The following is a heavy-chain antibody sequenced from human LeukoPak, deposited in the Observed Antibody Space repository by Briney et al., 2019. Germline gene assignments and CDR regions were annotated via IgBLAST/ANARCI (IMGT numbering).Heavy chain of an antibody. CDR2: ISPSSSTT. CDR1: GFTFNNFG. Sequence: GGSLRLSXAASGFTFNNFGMNWVRQAPGKGLEWISYISPSSSTTYYADSVRGRFTISRDNAKNSVYLQMNSLRAEDTAVYYCARDQVPGYWGQRTLVTVSS. CDR3: ARDQVPGY. J-gene: IGHJ4*02. V-gene: IGHV3-48*04.